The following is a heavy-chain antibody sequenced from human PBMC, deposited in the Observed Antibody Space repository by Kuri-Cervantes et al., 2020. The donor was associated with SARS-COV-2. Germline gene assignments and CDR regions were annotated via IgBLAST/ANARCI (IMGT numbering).Heavy chain of an antibody. CDR1: GFTFSSYS. D-gene: IGHD5-24*01. J-gene: IGHJ4*02. CDR2: ISSSSSYI. Sequence: GESLKISCAASGFTFSSYSMNWVRQAPGKGLEWVSSISSSSSYIYYADSVKGRFTISRDNAKNSLYLQMNSLRAEDTAVYYCARVKDGYNSGKEFPNYFDYWGQGTLVTVSS. CDR3: ARVKDGYNSGKEFPNYFDY. V-gene: IGHV3-21*01.